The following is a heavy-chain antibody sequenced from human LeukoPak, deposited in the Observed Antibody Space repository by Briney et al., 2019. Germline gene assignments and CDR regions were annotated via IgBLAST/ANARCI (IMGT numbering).Heavy chain of an antibody. D-gene: IGHD2-8*01. V-gene: IGHV4-61*02. CDR2: IYTSGST. CDR3: ARDYCTNGVCYFSL. J-gene: IGHJ4*02. CDR1: GGSISSSSYY. Sequence: SETLSLTCTVSGGSISSSSYYWSWIRQPAGKGLEWIGRIYTSGSTNYNPSLKSRVTMSVDTSKNQFSLKLSSVTAADTAVYYCARDYCTNGVCYFSLWGQGTLVTVSS.